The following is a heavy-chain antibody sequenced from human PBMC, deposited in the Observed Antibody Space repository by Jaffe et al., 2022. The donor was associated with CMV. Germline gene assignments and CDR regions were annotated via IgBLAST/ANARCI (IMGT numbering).Heavy chain of an antibody. CDR3: ATCAHGVCYMDKPFDY. CDR1: GFTFSNAW. CDR2: IKSKADGGTT. Sequence: EVQLVESGGGLVKPGGSLRLSCAASGFTFSNAWMTWVRQAPGKGLEWVGRIKSKADGGTTDYAAPVKGKFSISRDDSKNTLYLQMNSLKTEDTAVYYCATCAHGVCYMDKPFDYWGQGTLVTVSS. V-gene: IGHV3-15*01. J-gene: IGHJ4*02. D-gene: IGHD2-8*01.